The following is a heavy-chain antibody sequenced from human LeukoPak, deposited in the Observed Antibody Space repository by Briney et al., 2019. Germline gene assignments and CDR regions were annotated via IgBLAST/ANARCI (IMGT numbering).Heavy chain of an antibody. CDR1: GGSISSYY. Sequence: SETLSLTCTVSGGSISSYYWSWIRQPPGKGLEWIGYIYYSGSTNYNPSLKSRVTISVDTSKNQFSLKLSSVTAADTAVYYCARERRDCTNGVCLNWFDPWGQGTLVTVSS. D-gene: IGHD2-8*01. J-gene: IGHJ5*02. CDR3: ARERRDCTNGVCLNWFDP. V-gene: IGHV4-59*12. CDR2: IYYSGST.